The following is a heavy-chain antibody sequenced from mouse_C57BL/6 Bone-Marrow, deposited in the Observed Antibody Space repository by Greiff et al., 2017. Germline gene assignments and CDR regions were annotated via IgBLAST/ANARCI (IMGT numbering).Heavy chain of an antibody. CDR2: IDPSDSYT. V-gene: IGHV1-50*01. CDR1: GYTFTSYW. D-gene: IGHD2-2*01. J-gene: IGHJ4*01. Sequence: QVQLQQPGAELVKPGASVKLSCKASGYTFTSYWMQWVKQRPGQGLEWIGEIDPSDSYTNYNQKFKGKATLTVDTSSSTAYMQLSSLTSEDTAVYYCASFYYGCEGAMDYWGQGTSVTVSS. CDR3: ASFYYGCEGAMDY.